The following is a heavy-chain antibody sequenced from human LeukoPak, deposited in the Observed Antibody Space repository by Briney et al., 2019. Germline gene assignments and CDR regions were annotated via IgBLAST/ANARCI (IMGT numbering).Heavy chain of an antibody. CDR3: ARVAAAGNYYFDY. Sequence: PSETLSLTCTVSSGSISNSNWWSWVRQPPGKGLEWIGSIYYSGSTYYNPSLKSRVTISIDTSKNQFSLKLSSVTAADTAVYFCARVAAAGNYYFDYWGQGTLVTVSS. CDR1: SGSISNSNW. CDR2: IYYSGST. D-gene: IGHD6-13*01. V-gene: IGHV4-4*02. J-gene: IGHJ4*02.